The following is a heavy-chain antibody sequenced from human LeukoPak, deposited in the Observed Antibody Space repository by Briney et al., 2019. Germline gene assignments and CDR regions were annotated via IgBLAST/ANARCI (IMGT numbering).Heavy chain of an antibody. CDR1: GGSISSNNW. Sequence: SETLSLTCAVSGGSISSNNWWSWVRPPPGKGLEWIGEIYRNGNTNYNPSLKSRVTISMDKSKNQFTLTLNSVTAADTAVCYCARDLGSQNYFDFWGRGVLVTVSS. D-gene: IGHD5-12*01. J-gene: IGHJ4*02. CDR3: ARDLGSQNYFDF. V-gene: IGHV4-4*02. CDR2: IYRNGNT.